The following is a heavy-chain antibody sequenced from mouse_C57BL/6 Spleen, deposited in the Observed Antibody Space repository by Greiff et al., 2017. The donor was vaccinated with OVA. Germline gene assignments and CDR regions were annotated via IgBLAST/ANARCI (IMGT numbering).Heavy chain of an antibody. D-gene: IGHD2-4*01. J-gene: IGHJ2*01. Sequence: QVTLKESGPGILQPSQTLSLTCSFSGFSLSTFGMGVGWIRQPSGKGLEWLAHIWWDDDKYYNPALRSRRTISKDTSKNQGFLKIANVDTADTATYYWARAIDYDSYLDYWGQGTTLTVSS. CDR1: GFSLSTFGMG. CDR3: ARAIDYDSYLDY. V-gene: IGHV8-8*01. CDR2: IWWDDDK.